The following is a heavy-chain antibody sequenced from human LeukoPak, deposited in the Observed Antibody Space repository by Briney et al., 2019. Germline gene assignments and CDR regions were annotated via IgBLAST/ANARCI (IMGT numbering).Heavy chain of an antibody. D-gene: IGHD3-10*01. V-gene: IGHV4-39*07. Sequence: SETLSLTCTVSGGSISSSSYYWGWIRQPPGKGLEWIGSIYYSGSTYYNPSLKSRVTISVDTSKNQFSLKLSSVTAADTAVYHCARSELLWFGEVYWGQGTLVTVSS. CDR1: GGSISSSSYY. CDR2: IYYSGST. CDR3: ARSELLWFGEVY. J-gene: IGHJ4*02.